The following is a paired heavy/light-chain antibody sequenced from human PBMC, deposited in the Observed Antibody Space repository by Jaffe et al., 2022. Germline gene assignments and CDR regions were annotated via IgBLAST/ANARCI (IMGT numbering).Light chain of an antibody. CDR3: GTWDSSLVV. Sequence: QSVLTQPPSVSAAPGQKVTISCSGSSSNIGKDFVSWYQQLPGTAPKLLIYDDNKRPSGIPDRFSGSKSGTSATLGITGLQTGDEADYYCGTWDSSLVVFGGGTKLTVL. CDR1: SSNIGKDF. J-gene: IGLJ2*01. V-gene: IGLV1-51*01. CDR2: DDN.
Heavy chain of an antibody. CDR1: DGSISYYY. J-gene: IGHJ2*01. CDR3: ARGPRYFDL. CDR2: LYDSDST. Sequence: QVQLQESGPGLVKPSETLSLTCTVPDGSISYYYWSWIRQPPGKGLEWIGYLYDSDSTHYNPSLKSRVTISADTSRSQFSLKLSSVTPADTAVYYCARGPRYFDLWGRGTLVTVSS. V-gene: IGHV4-59*01.